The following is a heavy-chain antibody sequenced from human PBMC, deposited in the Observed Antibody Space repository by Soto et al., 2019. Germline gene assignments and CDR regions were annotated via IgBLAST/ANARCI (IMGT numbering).Heavy chain of an antibody. CDR2: SNSDVTNT. CDR1: GFTLSSYW. Sequence: PGKSLRLSCAACGFTLSSYWMHWVRQVPERGLAWFSRSNSDVTNTGYADAVQGRFTISRDNAKSTLYLQMNSLAAEETAEDYSGRRQYYDFWSGYGGFVLWGRGALVTISS. V-gene: IGHV3-74*01. D-gene: IGHD3-3*01. CDR3: GRRQYYDFWSGYGGFVL. J-gene: IGHJ4*02.